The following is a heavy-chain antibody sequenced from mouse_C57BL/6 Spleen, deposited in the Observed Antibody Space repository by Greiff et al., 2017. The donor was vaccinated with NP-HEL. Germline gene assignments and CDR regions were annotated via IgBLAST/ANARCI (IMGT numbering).Heavy chain of an antibody. CDR2: IYPRSGNT. D-gene: IGHD1-1*01. J-gene: IGHJ4*01. CDR1: GYTFTSYG. V-gene: IGHV1-81*01. Sequence: QVQLKESGAELARPGASVKLSCKASGYTFTSYGISWVKQRTGQGLEWIGEIYPRSGNTYYNEKFKGKATLTADKSSSTAYMELRSLTSEDSAVYFCARGGHYGTPYAMDYWGQGTSVTVSS. CDR3: ARGGHYGTPYAMDY.